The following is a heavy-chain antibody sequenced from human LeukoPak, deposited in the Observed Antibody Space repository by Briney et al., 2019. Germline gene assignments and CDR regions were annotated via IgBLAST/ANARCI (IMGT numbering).Heavy chain of an antibody. CDR3: SRTTYYPDF. Sequence: GGSLRLSCVASGFTSSSYWMHWVRQAPGKGLEWVSRITGDGSSTIYADSVKGRFTISRGNAKNTLYLQMRSLRAEDTAVYYCSRTTYYPDFWGQGTLVTVSS. J-gene: IGHJ4*02. CDR1: GFTSSSYW. CDR2: ITGDGSST. D-gene: IGHD3-16*01. V-gene: IGHV3-74*01.